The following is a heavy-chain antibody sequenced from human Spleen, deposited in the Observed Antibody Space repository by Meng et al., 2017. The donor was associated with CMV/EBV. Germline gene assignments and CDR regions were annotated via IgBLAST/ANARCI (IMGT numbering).Heavy chain of an antibody. CDR3: ARDLYSSTSGLIDV. D-gene: IGHD2-2*01. CDR2: ISYDGSNK. CDR1: GFTFSSNG. V-gene: IGHV3-30-3*01. J-gene: IGHJ6*02. Sequence: GESLKISCAASGFTFSSNGMHWVRQAPGKGLEWVAVISYDGSNKYYADSVKGRFTISRDNSKNTLYVQMNSLRAEDTAVYFCARDLYSSTSGLIDVWGQGTTVTVSS.